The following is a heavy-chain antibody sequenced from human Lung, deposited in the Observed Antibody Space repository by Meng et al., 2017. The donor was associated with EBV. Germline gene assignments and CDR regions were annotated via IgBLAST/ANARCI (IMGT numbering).Heavy chain of an antibody. CDR1: GYTFTNYY. CDR3: ARGDGGNGPDY. D-gene: IGHD4-23*01. Sequence: QVQLLQSGAEVKKPGASVKVSCKASGYTFTNYYMHWVRQAPGQGLEWMGVINPSGGSTNYAQKFQGRLTMTRDTSTSTVYMELSSLRSEDTAVYYCARGDGGNGPDYWGQGTLVTVAS. J-gene: IGHJ4*02. CDR2: INPSGGST. V-gene: IGHV1-46*01.